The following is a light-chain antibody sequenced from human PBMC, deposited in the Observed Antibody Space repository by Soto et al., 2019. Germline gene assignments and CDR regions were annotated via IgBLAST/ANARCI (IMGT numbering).Light chain of an antibody. CDR3: QQSYSTPPWT. CDR1: QSISSG. J-gene: IGKJ1*01. CDR2: AAS. Sequence: DIQMTQSPSTLSASVGDRATITCRASQSISSGLAWYQQKPGKAPKLLIYAASNLQSGVPSRFSGSGSGTDFTLTISSLQPEDFATYFCQQSYSTPPWTFGQGTKVDI. V-gene: IGKV1-39*01.